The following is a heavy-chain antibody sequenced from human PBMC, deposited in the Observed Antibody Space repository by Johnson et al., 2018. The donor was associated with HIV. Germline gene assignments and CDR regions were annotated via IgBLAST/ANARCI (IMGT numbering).Heavy chain of an antibody. Sequence: VQLVESGGGLVKPGGSLRLSCAASGITFNNAWMSWVRQAPGKGLEWVGRIKSKPDGAAIHYAAPVKVRFTVSRDDSRNSLYLQMNSLRTEDTALYYCAKDGSGDVRGAFDIWGQGTVVIVSS. CDR3: AKDGSGDVRGAFDI. V-gene: IGHV3-15*05. D-gene: IGHD3-10*02. J-gene: IGHJ3*02. CDR2: IKSKPDGAAI. CDR1: GITFNNAW.